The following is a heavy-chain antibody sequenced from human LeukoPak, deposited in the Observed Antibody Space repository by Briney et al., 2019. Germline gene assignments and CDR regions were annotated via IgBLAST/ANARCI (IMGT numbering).Heavy chain of an antibody. CDR2: ISSSSSYI. D-gene: IGHD1-26*01. CDR1: GFTFSSYS. J-gene: IGHJ3*02. CDR3: ARDPSLSAYSGSWNDAFDI. Sequence: GGSLRLSCAASGFTFSSYSMNWVRQAPGKGLEWVSSISSSSSYIYYADSVKGRFTISRDNAKNSLYLQMNSLRAEDTAVYYCARDPSLSAYSGSWNDAFDIWGQGTMVTVSS. V-gene: IGHV3-21*01.